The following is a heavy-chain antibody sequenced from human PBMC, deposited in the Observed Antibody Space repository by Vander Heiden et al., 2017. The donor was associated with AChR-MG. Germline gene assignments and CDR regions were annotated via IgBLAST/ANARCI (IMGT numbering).Heavy chain of an antibody. CDR1: GFTFSSYA. D-gene: IGHD1-26*01. CDR2: ISGSGGRT. J-gene: IGHJ6*03. CDR3: AKDAVGKHYYYYMDV. V-gene: IGHV3-23*01. Sequence: EVQLLESGGGLVQPGGSLRLSCAASGFTFSSYAMSWVRQAPGKGLEWVSAISGSGGRTYYADSVKGRFTISRDNSKNTLYMQMNRLRAEDTAVYYCAKDAVGKHYYYYMDVWGKGTTVTVSS.